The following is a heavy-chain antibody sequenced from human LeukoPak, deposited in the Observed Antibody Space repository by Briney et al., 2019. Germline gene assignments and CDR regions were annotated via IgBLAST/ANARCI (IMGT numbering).Heavy chain of an antibody. J-gene: IGHJ2*01. CDR1: GGSISSSSYY. D-gene: IGHD4-17*01. CDR3: ARVLGTTVTTRYFDL. V-gene: IGHV4-39*01. CDR2: IYYSGST. Sequence: SETLSLTCTVSGGSISSSSYYWGWIRQPPGKGLEWIGSIYYSGSTYYNPSLKSRVTISVDTSKNQFSLKLSSVTAADTAVYYCARVLGTTVTTRYFDLWGRGTLVTVSS.